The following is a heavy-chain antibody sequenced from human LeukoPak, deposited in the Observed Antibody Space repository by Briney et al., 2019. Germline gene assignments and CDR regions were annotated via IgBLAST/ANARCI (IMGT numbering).Heavy chain of an antibody. J-gene: IGHJ4*02. D-gene: IGHD6-19*01. CDR3: ARVWVGYSSGWPTFDY. V-gene: IGHV1-18*01. CDR1: GGTFSSYA. Sequence: ASVKVSCKASGGTFSSYAISWVRQAPGQGLEWMGWISAYNGNTNYAQKLQGRVTMTTDTSTSTAYMELRSLRSDDTAVYYCARVWVGYSSGWPTFDYWGQGTLVTVSS. CDR2: ISAYNGNT.